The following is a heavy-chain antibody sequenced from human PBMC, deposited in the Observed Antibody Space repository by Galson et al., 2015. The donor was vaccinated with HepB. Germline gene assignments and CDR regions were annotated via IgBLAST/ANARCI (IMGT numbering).Heavy chain of an antibody. CDR3: ARGSFTETLQYYFDY. V-gene: IGHV1-69*13. J-gene: IGHJ4*02. Sequence: SVKVSCKASGGTFSSYAISWVRQAPGQGLEWMGGIIPIFGTANYAQKFQGRVTITADESTSTAYMELSSLRSEDTAVYYCARGSFTETLQYYFDYWGQVTLVTVSS. D-gene: IGHD6-6*01. CDR2: IIPIFGTA. CDR1: GGTFSSYA.